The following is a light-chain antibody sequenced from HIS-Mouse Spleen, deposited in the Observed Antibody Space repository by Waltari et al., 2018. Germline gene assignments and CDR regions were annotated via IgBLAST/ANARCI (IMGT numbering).Light chain of an antibody. CDR2: DDR. CDR3: QVWDSSSDRV. J-gene: IGLJ1*01. CDR1: NIGRKS. Sequence: SYVLTQPPSVSVAPGQPARITCGGNNIGRKSEHWYQQKPAQAPVLVVYDDRHRPSGIPERFSGSNSGNTATLTISRVEAGDEADYYCQVWDSSSDRVFGTGTKVTVL. V-gene: IGLV3-21*02.